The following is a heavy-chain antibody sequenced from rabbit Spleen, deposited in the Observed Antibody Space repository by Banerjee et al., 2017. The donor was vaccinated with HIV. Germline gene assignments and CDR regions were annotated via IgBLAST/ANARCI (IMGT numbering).Heavy chain of an antibody. CDR1: GFSFSSSYY. J-gene: IGHJ4*01. CDR2: IYDGSSSST. V-gene: IGHV1S40*01. D-gene: IGHD1-1*01. Sequence: QSLEESGGDLVKPGASLTLTCTASGFSFSSSYYMCWVRPAPGKGLESIACIYDGSSSSTYYASWARGRFTISKTSSTTVTLQMTSLTAADTATYFCARDLVAVIGWNFSLWGPGTLVTVS. CDR3: ARDLVAVIGWNFSL.